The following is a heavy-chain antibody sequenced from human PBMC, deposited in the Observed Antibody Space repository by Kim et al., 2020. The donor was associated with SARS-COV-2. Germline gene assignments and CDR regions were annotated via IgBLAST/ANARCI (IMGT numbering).Heavy chain of an antibody. Sequence: GGSLRLSCAASGFTVSDYYMDWVRQAPGKGLEWVGRSRNKAKSYTTDYAASVKGRFTISRDDSKNSLYLQMNSLKTEDTALYYCARDASGDYWGQGTLVTVSS. CDR2: SRNKAKSYTT. CDR1: GFTVSDYY. D-gene: IGHD6-19*01. J-gene: IGHJ4*02. CDR3: ARDASGDY. V-gene: IGHV3-72*01.